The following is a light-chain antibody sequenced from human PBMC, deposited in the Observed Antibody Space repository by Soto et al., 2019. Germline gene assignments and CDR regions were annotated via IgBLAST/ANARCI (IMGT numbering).Light chain of an antibody. CDR1: QSVSSH. J-gene: IGKJ4*01. V-gene: IGKV3-15*01. CDR3: QQYKNWLT. Sequence: EIVMTQSPATLSVSPGDIATLSCRASQSVSSHLAWYQQKPGQAPRRLIYGASTRATGIPARFSGSGSGTEFNLTISSLESEDFAGYSCQQYKNWLTFGGGTKVEIK. CDR2: GAS.